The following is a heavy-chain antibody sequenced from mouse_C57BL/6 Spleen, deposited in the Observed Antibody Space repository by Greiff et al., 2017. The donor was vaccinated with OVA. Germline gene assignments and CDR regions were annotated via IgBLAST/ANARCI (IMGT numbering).Heavy chain of an antibody. D-gene: IGHD2-4*01. CDR1: GFTFSSYT. CDR2: ISGGGGNP. Sequence: EVKLVESGGGLVKPGGSLKLSCAASGFTFSSYTMSWVRQTPEKRLEWVATISGGGGNPYYPDSVKGRFTISRDNAKNTLYLQMSSLRSEDTALYYCARHGRDYDGYWYFDVWGTGTTVTVSS. CDR3: ARHGRDYDGYWYFDV. V-gene: IGHV5-9*01. J-gene: IGHJ1*03.